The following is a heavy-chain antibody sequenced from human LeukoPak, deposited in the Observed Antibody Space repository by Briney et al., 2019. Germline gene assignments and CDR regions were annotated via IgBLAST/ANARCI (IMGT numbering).Heavy chain of an antibody. D-gene: IGHD4-11*01. V-gene: IGHV1-2*02. Sequence: GASVKVSCKASGYTFTGYYMHWVRQAPGQGLEWMGWINPNSGGTNYAQKFQGRVTMTRDTSISTAYMELSRLRSDDTAVYYCAVYSNFRIIYYYYYYMDVWGKGTTVTVSS. CDR1: GYTFTGYY. J-gene: IGHJ6*03. CDR2: INPNSGGT. CDR3: AVYSNFRIIYYYYYYMDV.